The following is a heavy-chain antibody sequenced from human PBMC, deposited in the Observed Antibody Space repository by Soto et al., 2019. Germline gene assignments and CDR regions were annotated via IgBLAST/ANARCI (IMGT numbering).Heavy chain of an antibody. J-gene: IGHJ6*04. Sequence: GGSLRLSCAASPFTFSSYGMHWVRQAPGKRLEWVAVISYDGSNKYYADSVKGRFTISRDNSKNTLYLQMNSLRAEDTAVYYCAKIPTYTFGGVIVPHDYYCGMDVWGKGTTVTVSS. D-gene: IGHD3-16*02. V-gene: IGHV3-30*18. CDR3: AKIPTYTFGGVIVPHDYYCGMDV. CDR1: PFTFSSYG. CDR2: ISYDGSNK.